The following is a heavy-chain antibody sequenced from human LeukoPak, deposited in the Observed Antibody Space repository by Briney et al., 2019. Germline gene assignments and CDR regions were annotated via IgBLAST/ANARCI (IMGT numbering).Heavy chain of an antibody. CDR1: GYTFTSYD. Sequence: GASVKVSCTASGYTFTSYDINWVRQATGQGLEWMGWMNPNSGNTGYAQKFQGRVTMTRNTSISTAYMELSSLGSEDTAVYYCARFHPYDSSGYYGPDYWGQGTLVTVSS. J-gene: IGHJ4*02. CDR2: MNPNSGNT. V-gene: IGHV1-8*01. D-gene: IGHD3-22*01. CDR3: ARFHPYDSSGYYGPDY.